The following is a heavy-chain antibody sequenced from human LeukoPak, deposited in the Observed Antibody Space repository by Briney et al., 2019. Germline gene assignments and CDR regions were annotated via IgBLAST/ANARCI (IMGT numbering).Heavy chain of an antibody. CDR2: INPNSGGT. Sequence: ASVKVSCKASGYTFTGYYMHWVRQAPGQGLEWIGWINPNSGGTKYAQKFQGRVTLTRDTSISTAYMELSSLRSDDTAVYYCARVWTYHDSSGYLEYFQEWGQGTLVTVPS. V-gene: IGHV1-2*02. CDR1: GYTFTGYY. CDR3: ARVWTYHDSSGYLEYFQE. J-gene: IGHJ1*01. D-gene: IGHD3-22*01.